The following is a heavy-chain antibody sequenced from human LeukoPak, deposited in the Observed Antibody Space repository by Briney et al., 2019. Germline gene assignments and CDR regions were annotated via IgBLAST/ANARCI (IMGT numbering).Heavy chain of an antibody. CDR3: ARGKAI. Sequence: SETLSLTCTVSGGSISSYYWSWIRQPPGKGLEWIGEINHSGSTNYIPSLKSRVTISVDTSKNQFSLKLSSVTAADTAVYYCARGKAIWGQGTLVTVSS. J-gene: IGHJ4*02. CDR1: GGSISSYY. V-gene: IGHV4-34*01. CDR2: INHSGST.